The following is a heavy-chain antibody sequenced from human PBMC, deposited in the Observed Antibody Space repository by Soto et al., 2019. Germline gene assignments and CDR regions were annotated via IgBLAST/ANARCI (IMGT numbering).Heavy chain of an antibody. V-gene: IGHV3-30-3*01. Sequence: QVQLVESGGGVVQPGRSLRLSCAASGFTFSSYAMHWVRQAPGKGLEWVAVISYDGSNKYYADSVKGRFTISRDNSKHTLYLQMNSLRAEDTAVYYCARYYIFDCGGDCPIDYWGQGTLVTVAS. J-gene: IGHJ4*02. D-gene: IGHD2-21*02. CDR2: ISYDGSNK. CDR1: GFTFSSYA. CDR3: ARYYIFDCGGDCPIDY.